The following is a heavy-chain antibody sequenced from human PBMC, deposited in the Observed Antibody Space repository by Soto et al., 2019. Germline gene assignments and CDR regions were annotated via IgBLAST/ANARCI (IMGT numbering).Heavy chain of an antibody. V-gene: IGHV4-59*01. D-gene: IGHD3-9*01. Sequence: PSETLSLTCTVSGGSISSYYWSWIRQPPGKGLEWIGYIYYSGSTNYNPSLKSRVTISVDTSKNQFSLKLSSVTAADTAVYYCARGGHYDILTGYYSTPAFDYWGQGTLVTVSS. CDR1: GGSISSYY. CDR3: ARGGHYDILTGYYSTPAFDY. CDR2: IYYSGST. J-gene: IGHJ4*02.